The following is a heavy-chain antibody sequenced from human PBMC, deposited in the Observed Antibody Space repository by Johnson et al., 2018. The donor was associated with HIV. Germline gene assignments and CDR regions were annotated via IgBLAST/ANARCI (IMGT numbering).Heavy chain of an antibody. D-gene: IGHD6-19*01. Sequence: VQLVESGGGLVQPGGSLRLSCAASAFTFSSYAMSWVRQAPGKGLEWVSTFSGSGDNTYYADSVRGRFAISRDNSKNTLYLQLNSLRAEDTAVYYCARLAIDYSSGWYGLAFDIWGQGTMVTVSS. CDR2: FSGSGDNT. CDR1: AFTFSSYA. V-gene: IGHV3-23*04. CDR3: ARLAIDYSSGWYGLAFDI. J-gene: IGHJ3*02.